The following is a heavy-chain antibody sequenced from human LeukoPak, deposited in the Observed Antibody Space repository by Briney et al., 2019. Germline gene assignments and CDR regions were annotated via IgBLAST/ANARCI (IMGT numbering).Heavy chain of an antibody. CDR2: TRYDGTNK. V-gene: IGHV3-30*02. CDR1: GFTFSNYG. J-gene: IGHJ4*02. CDR3: ATGATGFDY. Sequence: GGSLRLSCAASGFTFSNYGMHWVRQAPGKGLEWVAFTRYDGTNKYYADSVKGRFTISRDNSKNTVYLQMSSLRSEDTAVYYCATGATGFDYWGQGTLVTVSS.